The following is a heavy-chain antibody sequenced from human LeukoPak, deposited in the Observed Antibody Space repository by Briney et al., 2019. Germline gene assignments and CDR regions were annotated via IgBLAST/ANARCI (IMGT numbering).Heavy chain of an antibody. V-gene: IGHV3-23*01. CDR2: VSTGGGT. CDR1: GFIFNNYG. D-gene: IGHD5-24*01. CDR3: LTWPFDY. J-gene: IGHJ4*02. Sequence: PGGSLRLSCAASGFIFNNYGMSWVRQAPGMGLEWVSAVSTGGGTSYADSVKGRFTISRDNSENTLYLQMNSLRAEDTAVYYCLTWPFDYWGQGTLVTVSS.